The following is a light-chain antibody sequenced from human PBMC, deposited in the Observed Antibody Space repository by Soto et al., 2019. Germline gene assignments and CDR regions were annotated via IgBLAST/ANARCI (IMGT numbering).Light chain of an antibody. CDR2: EVN. Sequence: QSALTQPPSASGSPGQSVTISCTGTSNDVGAYNYVSWYQQYPGKAPKLMLYEVNKRPSGVPDRFSGSKSGNTASLTVSGLQPEDEADYYCCSYGRSVVFGGGTKLTVL. V-gene: IGLV2-8*01. J-gene: IGLJ2*01. CDR1: SNDVGAYNY. CDR3: CSYGRSVV.